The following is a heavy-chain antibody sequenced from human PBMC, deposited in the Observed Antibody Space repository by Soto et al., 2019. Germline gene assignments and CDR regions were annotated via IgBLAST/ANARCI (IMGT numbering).Heavy chain of an antibody. CDR2: TYYRSKWHN. V-gene: IGHV6-1*01. Sequence: SQTLSLTCAISGDSVSSKSAAWNWLRQSPSRGLEWLGRTYYRSKWHNDYAVSVKSRITINPDTSKNQFSLQLTSVTPEDTAVYYCARTSRDLDYWGQGTLVTVSS. J-gene: IGHJ4*02. CDR3: ARTSRDLDY. CDR1: GDSVSSKSAA. D-gene: IGHD2-21*02.